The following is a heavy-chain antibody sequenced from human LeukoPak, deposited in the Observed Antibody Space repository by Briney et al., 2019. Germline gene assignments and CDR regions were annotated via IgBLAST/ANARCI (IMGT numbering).Heavy chain of an antibody. CDR1: AASISSSSHH. D-gene: IGHD4/OR15-4a*01. CDR3: VRHDGRGGATMGALDS. J-gene: IGHJ5*01. V-gene: IGHV4-39*01. Sequence: SETLSLTCTISAASISSSSHHWGWIRQSPGKGLEWIGSIYYGQTIYYNPSLNSRVTISVVTSKDQFTLQLNSVTAADTAVYYCVRHDGRGGATMGALDSWGQGSLVTVSS. CDR2: IYYGQTI.